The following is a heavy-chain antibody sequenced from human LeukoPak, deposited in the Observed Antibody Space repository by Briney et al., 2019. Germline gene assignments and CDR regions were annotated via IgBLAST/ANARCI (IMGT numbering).Heavy chain of an antibody. V-gene: IGHV3-48*03. CDR3: AKEWKYYFDY. J-gene: IGHJ4*02. Sequence: GGSLRLSCAASGFTFSSYEMNWVRQAPGKGLEWVSYISSSGSTIYYADSVKGRFTISRDNAKNSLYLQMNSLRADDTAVYYCAKEWKYYFDYWGQGALVTVSS. CDR2: ISSSGSTI. CDR1: GFTFSSYE. D-gene: IGHD1-1*01.